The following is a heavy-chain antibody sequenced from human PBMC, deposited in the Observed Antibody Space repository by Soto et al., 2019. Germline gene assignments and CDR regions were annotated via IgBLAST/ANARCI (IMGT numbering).Heavy chain of an antibody. Sequence: GGSLRLSCAASGFTVSSNYMSWVRQAPGKGLEWISIIYSAGNTYYADSVKGRFTISRDNYKNTLYLQMNSLRAEDTAVYYCAKFITMIVVVIGDAFDIWGQGTMVTVSS. D-gene: IGHD3-22*01. CDR1: GFTVSSNY. J-gene: IGHJ3*02. CDR3: AKFITMIVVVIGDAFDI. V-gene: IGHV3-53*01. CDR2: IYSAGNT.